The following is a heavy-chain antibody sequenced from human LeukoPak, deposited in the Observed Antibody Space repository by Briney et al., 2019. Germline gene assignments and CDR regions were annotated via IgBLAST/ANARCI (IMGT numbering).Heavy chain of an antibody. J-gene: IGHJ4*02. D-gene: IGHD3-22*01. CDR3: VRLRDRGDSVYRPSDD. CDR2: IKQDGSGI. V-gene: IGHV3-7*01. Sequence: GGSLRLSCAASGFTFGTYCMGWIRQAPGEGLEWVANIKQDGSGISYVGSVKGRFTISRDNAKNSLYLQMNSLRSEDTALYYCVRLRDRGDSVYRPSDDWGQGTLVTVSS. CDR1: GFTFGTYC.